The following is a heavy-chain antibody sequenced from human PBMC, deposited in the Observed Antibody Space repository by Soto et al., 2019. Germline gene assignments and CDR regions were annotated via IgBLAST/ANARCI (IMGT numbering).Heavy chain of an antibody. V-gene: IGHV1-2*02. CDR2: INPNSGGT. CDR3: ARERIAAASAYHYGMDV. Sequence: ASVKVYCKASGYTFTGYYMHWVRQAPGQGLEWMGWINPNSGGTNYAQKFQGRVTMTRDTSISTAYMELSRLRSDDTAVYYCARERIAAASAYHYGMDVWGQGTTVTVSS. CDR1: GYTFTGYY. J-gene: IGHJ6*02. D-gene: IGHD6-13*01.